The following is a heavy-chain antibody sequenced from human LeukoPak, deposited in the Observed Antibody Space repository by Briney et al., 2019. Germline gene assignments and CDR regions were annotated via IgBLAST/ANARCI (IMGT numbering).Heavy chain of an antibody. J-gene: IGHJ4*02. CDR1: GGSISSHY. Sequence: PSETLSLTCTVSGGSISSHYWSWIRQPPGKGLEWIGYIYYSGSTNYNPSLKSRVTISVDTSKNQFSLKLSSVTAADTAVYYCASRYYDFWSGYYDYWGQGTLVTVSS. CDR3: ASRYYDFWSGYYDY. V-gene: IGHV4-59*11. CDR2: IYYSGST. D-gene: IGHD3-3*01.